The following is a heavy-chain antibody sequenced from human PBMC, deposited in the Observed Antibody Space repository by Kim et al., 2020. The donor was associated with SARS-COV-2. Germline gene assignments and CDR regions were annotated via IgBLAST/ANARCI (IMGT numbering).Heavy chain of an antibody. Sequence: GGSLRLSCAASGFTFSDYYMSWIRQAPGKGLEWVSYISSSGSTIYYADSVKGRFTISRDNAKNSLYLQMNSLRAEDTAVYYCAREPIDDYGDYSPRNFDYWGQGTLVTVSS. J-gene: IGHJ4*02. D-gene: IGHD4-17*01. CDR2: ISSSGSTI. V-gene: IGHV3-11*04. CDR1: GFTFSDYY. CDR3: AREPIDDYGDYSPRNFDY.